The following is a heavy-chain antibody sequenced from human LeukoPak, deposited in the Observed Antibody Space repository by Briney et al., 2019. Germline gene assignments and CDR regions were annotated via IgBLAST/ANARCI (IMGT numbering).Heavy chain of an antibody. CDR2: SYYTGSI. J-gene: IGHJ4*02. D-gene: IGHD3-3*01. CDR3: ARVGYGHFLGFDY. V-gene: IGHV4-39*06. CDR1: GDSITSNKYY. Sequence: PSETLSLTCTVSGDSITSNKYYWGWIRQPPGKGLEWVGSSYYTGSIYSNPPLKSRVIISIDTSKNEITLRLNSVTAADTAVYYRARVGYGHFLGFDYWGQGTLVTVSS.